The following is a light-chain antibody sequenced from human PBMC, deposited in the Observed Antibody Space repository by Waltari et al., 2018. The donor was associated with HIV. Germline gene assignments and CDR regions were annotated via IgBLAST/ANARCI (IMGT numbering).Light chain of an antibody. CDR1: QDISNY. CDR3: QQYDNLPRRYT. V-gene: IGKV1-33*01. J-gene: IGKJ3*01. Sequence: DIQMTQSPSSLSASVGDRVTITCRASQDISNYLNWYQQKPGKAPKLLIYDASNLETGVPSTCSGSGSGTDFTLTISSLQPEDIATYYCQQYDNLPRRYTFGPGTKVEIK. CDR2: DAS.